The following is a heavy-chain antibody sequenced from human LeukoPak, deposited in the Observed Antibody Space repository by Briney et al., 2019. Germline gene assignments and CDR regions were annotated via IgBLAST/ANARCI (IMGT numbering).Heavy chain of an antibody. D-gene: IGHD5-24*01. V-gene: IGHV3-7*05. J-gene: IGHJ5*02. CDR1: GFTFRNYW. CDR3: ARASDPWLQLT. Sequence: QSGATLRLSCAASGFTFRNYWMIWVRQAQGKGLEGVGNIKQDGSEKRYADSVRGRFSISRDNAQTSLYLQMNSLRAEDTAVYYCARASDPWLQLTWGQGTLVTVS. CDR2: IKQDGSEK.